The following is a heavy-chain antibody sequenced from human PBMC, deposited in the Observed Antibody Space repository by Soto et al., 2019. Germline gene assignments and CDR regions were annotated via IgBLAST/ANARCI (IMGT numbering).Heavy chain of an antibody. D-gene: IGHD3-3*01. CDR2: ISGSGGST. V-gene: IGHV3-23*01. CDR3: AKDSFDFWSGYSYFDY. CDR1: GFTFSSYA. Sequence: GGSLRLSCAASGFTFSSYAMSWVRQAPGKGLEWVSAISGSGGSTYYADSVKGRFTISRDNSKNTLYLKMNSLRAEDTAVYYCAKDSFDFWSGYSYFDYWGQGTLVTVSS. J-gene: IGHJ4*02.